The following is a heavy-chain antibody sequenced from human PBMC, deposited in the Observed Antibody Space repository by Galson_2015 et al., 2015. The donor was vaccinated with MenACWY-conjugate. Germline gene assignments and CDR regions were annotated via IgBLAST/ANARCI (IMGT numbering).Heavy chain of an antibody. Sequence: SLRLSYAASGFAFSSYAMSWVRQAPGKGLEWVSAISGTDGSTYYADSVKGRFTISRDNSKNTLYLQMNGLRADDTAVYYCAKAEYCGSTSCYTWFGYWGQGTQVTVSS. CDR1: GFAFSSYA. CDR3: AKAEYCGSTSCYTWFGY. CDR2: ISGTDGST. V-gene: IGHV3-23*01. D-gene: IGHD2-2*02. J-gene: IGHJ4*02.